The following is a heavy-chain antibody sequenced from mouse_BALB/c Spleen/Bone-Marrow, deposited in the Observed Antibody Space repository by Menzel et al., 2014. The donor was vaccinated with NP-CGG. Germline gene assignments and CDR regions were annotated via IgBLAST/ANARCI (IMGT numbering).Heavy chain of an antibody. J-gene: IGHJ1*01. CDR1: GFTFSSYG. D-gene: IGHD2-10*02. V-gene: IGHV5-6*02. CDR3: ARRGYGNSYWYFDV. CDR2: ISSGGSYT. Sequence: EVKLVESGGDLVKPGGSLKLSCAASGFTFSSYGMSWVRQTPDKRLEWVATISSGGSYTYYTDSVKGRFTISRDNAKNTLYQQMSSLKSEDTAMYYCARRGYGNSYWYFDVWGAGTTVTVSS.